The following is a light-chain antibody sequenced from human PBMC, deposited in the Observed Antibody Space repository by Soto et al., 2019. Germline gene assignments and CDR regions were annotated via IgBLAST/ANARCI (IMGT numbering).Light chain of an antibody. Sequence: QSVLTQPPSVSGAPGQRVTISCTGSSSNIGACYDVHWYQQLPGTAPKLLIHGNNNRPSGVPDRFSGSKSGTSASLAITGLQAEDEADYYCQSYDNSLSGRHVFGTGTKLTVL. V-gene: IGLV1-40*01. J-gene: IGLJ1*01. CDR3: QSYDNSLSGRHV. CDR2: GNN. CDR1: SSNIGACYD.